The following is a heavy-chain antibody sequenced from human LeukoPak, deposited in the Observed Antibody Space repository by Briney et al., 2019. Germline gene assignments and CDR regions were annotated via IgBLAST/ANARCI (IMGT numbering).Heavy chain of an antibody. CDR3: AKRVQPTAGPFHF. V-gene: IGHV3-23*01. J-gene: IGHJ4*02. CDR2: ISGRGDKT. CDR1: GFIFRDCG. D-gene: IGHD3-10*01. Sequence: GGSLRLSCAASGFIFRDCGMSWVRQAPGKGLEWVSGISGRGDKTYYADSVKGRFTISRDNSKNTLRLQMDSLRDEDTAIYYCAKRVQPTAGPFHFWGQGTLASVSS.